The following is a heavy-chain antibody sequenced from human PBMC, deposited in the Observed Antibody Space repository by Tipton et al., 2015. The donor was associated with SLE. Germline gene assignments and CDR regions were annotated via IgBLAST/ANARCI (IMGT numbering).Heavy chain of an antibody. D-gene: IGHD2-2*01. CDR2: IWYDGSNK. Sequence: AASGFTFSSYGMHWVRQAPGKGLEWVAVIWYDGSNKYYADSVKGRFTISRDNSKNTLYLQMNSLRAEDTAVYYCAPFPRLPGNLPGEEDDYWGQGTLVTVSS. CDR1: GFTFSSYG. CDR3: APFPRLPGNLPGEEDDY. J-gene: IGHJ4*02. V-gene: IGHV3-33*01.